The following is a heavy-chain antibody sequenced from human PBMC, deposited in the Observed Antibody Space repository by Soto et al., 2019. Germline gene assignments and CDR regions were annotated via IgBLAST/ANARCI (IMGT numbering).Heavy chain of an antibody. CDR2: IYYSGST. CDR3: ARETYDYYGMDV. CDR1: GGSISSGGYY. Sequence: QVQLQESGPGLVKPSQTLSLTCTVSGGSISSGGYYWSWIRQHPGKGLEWIGYIYYSGSTYYNPSLKSRATISVDTSKNQFSLKLSSVTAAATAVCYCARETYDYYGMDVWGQGTTVTVSS. J-gene: IGHJ6*02. V-gene: IGHV4-31*03.